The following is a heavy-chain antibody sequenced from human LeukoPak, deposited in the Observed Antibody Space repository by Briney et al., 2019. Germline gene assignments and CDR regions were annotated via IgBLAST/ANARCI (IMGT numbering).Heavy chain of an antibody. J-gene: IGHJ5*02. Sequence: GGSQRLSCAASGFTFSNSAKSGVRQAPGKGLEWFSGISRSGGSTEYADSERGRFTISRDNSKNTLYLQMNSLRAEDTAVYYCAKGGWSGSPLNWFDPWGQGTLVTVSS. CDR2: ISRSGGST. CDR1: GFTFSNSA. CDR3: AKGGWSGSPLNWFDP. D-gene: IGHD3-3*01. V-gene: IGHV3-23*01.